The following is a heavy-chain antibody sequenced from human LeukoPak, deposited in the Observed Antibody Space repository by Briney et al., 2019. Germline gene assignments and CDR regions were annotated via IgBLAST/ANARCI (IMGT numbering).Heavy chain of an antibody. CDR1: EFSVGSNY. CDR2: IYSGGST. CDR3: ARETDSTLFDY. D-gene: IGHD2-2*01. V-gene: IGHV3-66*01. Sequence: GGSLRLSCAASEFSVGSNYMTWVRQAPGKGLEWVSLIYSGGSTYYADSVKGRFTISRDNSKNTLYLQMNSLRAEDTAVYYCARETDSTLFDYWGQGTLVSVSS. J-gene: IGHJ4*02.